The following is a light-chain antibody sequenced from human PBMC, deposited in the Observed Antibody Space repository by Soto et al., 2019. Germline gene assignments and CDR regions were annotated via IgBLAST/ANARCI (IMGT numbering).Light chain of an antibody. CDR1: QSISSY. Sequence: DIQMTQSPSSLSACVGDRVTITCRASQSISSYLDWYQQKPGKAPKLLIYAASSLQSGVPSRFSGSGSGTDFTLTISSLQPEDFGTYYCQQSYSTPYTFGQGTKLEIK. V-gene: IGKV1-39*01. J-gene: IGKJ2*01. CDR2: AAS. CDR3: QQSYSTPYT.